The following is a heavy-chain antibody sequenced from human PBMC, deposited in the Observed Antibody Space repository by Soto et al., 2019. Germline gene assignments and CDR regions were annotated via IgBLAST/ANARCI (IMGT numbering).Heavy chain of an antibody. CDR2: ISPKSNYR. J-gene: IGHJ4*02. Sequence: GGSLRLSCEASGFTFSDFYMSWIRQAPGKGLEWLSYISPKSNYREYAESVKGRHTISRDNAKNSLSLQMNSLRVEDTAVYYCVRGGGVGQFDSSGQGTLVTVSS. V-gene: IGHV3-11*06. CDR3: VRGGGVGQFDS. CDR1: GFTFSDFY. D-gene: IGHD2-8*02.